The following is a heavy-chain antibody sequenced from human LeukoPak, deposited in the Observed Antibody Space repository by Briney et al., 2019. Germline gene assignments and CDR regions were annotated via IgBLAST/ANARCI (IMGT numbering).Heavy chain of an antibody. J-gene: IGHJ5*02. CDR1: GYTFTSYD. Sequence: ASVKVSCKASGYTFTSYDINWVRQATGQGLEWMGWMNPNSGNTGYAQKFQGRVTMTRNTSISTAYMELGSLRSEDTAVYYCARLDCSSTSCYVRWFDPWGQGTLVTVSS. CDR3: ARLDCSSTSCYVRWFDP. CDR2: MNPNSGNT. D-gene: IGHD2-2*01. V-gene: IGHV1-8*01.